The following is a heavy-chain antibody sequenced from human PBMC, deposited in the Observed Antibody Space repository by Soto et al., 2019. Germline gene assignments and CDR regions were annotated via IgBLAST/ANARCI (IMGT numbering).Heavy chain of an antibody. J-gene: IGHJ4*02. Sequence: PGGSLRLSCAASGFTFSSYGMHWVRQAPGKGLEWVAVISYDGSNKYYADSVKGRFTISRDNSKNTLYLQMNSLRAEDTAVYYCAKDYSVVVVTYFDYWGQVTLVTVSS. CDR1: GFTFSSYG. CDR2: ISYDGSNK. CDR3: AKDYSVVVVTYFDY. V-gene: IGHV3-30*18. D-gene: IGHD3-22*01.